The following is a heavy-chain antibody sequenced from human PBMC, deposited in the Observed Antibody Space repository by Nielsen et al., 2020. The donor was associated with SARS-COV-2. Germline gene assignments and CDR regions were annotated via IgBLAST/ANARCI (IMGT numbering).Heavy chain of an antibody. CDR3: AKELYHSSGYPWEGY. D-gene: IGHD3-22*01. CDR1: GFTFSSYA. V-gene: IGHV3-23*01. Sequence: GGSLRLSCAASGFTFSSYAMSWVRQAPGKGLEWVSAISGSGGSTYYADSVKGRFTISRDNSKNTLYPQMNSLRAEDTAVYYCAKELYHSSGYPWEGYWGQGTLVTVSS. CDR2: ISGSGGST. J-gene: IGHJ4*02.